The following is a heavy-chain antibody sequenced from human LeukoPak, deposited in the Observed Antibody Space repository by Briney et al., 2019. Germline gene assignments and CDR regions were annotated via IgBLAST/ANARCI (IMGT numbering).Heavy chain of an antibody. D-gene: IGHD2-2*02. CDR2: IYHSGDT. Sequence: PSETLSLTCTVSGYSINTGYYWGWIRQPPGKGLEWIGNIYHSGDTYYGPSLKSRVTISVDTSKNQFSLKLNSVTAADTAVYYCARVVPLRYRIDYWGQGTLVTVSS. J-gene: IGHJ4*02. CDR1: GYSINTGYY. CDR3: ARVVPLRYRIDY. V-gene: IGHV4-38-2*02.